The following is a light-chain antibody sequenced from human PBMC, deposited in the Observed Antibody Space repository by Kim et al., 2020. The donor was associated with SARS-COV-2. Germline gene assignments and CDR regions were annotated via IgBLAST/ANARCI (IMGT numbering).Light chain of an antibody. Sequence: VGDSVTLTCRASQSIRSWLAWYQQKPGKAPQVLIYDASSLESEVPSRFSGSGSGTEFTLTISSLQPDDFATYYCQQYNSHSPSWTFGQGTKVDIK. CDR1: QSIRSW. J-gene: IGKJ1*01. V-gene: IGKV1-5*01. CDR3: QQYNSHSPSWT. CDR2: DAS.